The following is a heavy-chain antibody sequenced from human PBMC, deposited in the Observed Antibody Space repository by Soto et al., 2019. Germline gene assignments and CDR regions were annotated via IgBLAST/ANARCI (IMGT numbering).Heavy chain of an antibody. D-gene: IGHD6-19*01. J-gene: IGHJ4*02. Sequence: QLQLQESGPGLVKPSGTLSLTCGVSGGSITNTNWWTWVRQPPGKGLDWIGEIYHSGSTNYNPSLKSRVTISVDKSKDHFSLKLNSVTAADAAVYFCAGRGAMTGTFDYWGQGALVTVSS. V-gene: IGHV4-4*02. CDR3: AGRGAMTGTFDY. CDR2: IYHSGST. CDR1: GGSITNTNW.